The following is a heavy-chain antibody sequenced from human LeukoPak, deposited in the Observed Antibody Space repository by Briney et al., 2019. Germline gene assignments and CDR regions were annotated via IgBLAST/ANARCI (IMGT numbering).Heavy chain of an antibody. CDR1: GDSISSGGYS. J-gene: IGHJ5*02. V-gene: IGHV4-30-2*05. Sequence: SETLSLTCSVSGDSISSGGYSWNWIRQPPGKDLEWIGYIYHTGSTNYNPSLKSRVTMSVDTSKNQFSLKLSSVTAADTAVYYCARVLGSCSSTSCSDNWFDPWGQGTLVTVSS. CDR3: ARVLGSCSSTSCSDNWFDP. D-gene: IGHD2-2*03. CDR2: IYHTGST.